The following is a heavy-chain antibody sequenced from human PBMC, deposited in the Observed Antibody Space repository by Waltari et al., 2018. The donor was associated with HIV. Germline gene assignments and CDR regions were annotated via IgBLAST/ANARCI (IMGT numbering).Heavy chain of an antibody. V-gene: IGHV3-74*01. Sequence: EVQLVESGGGLVQPGGSLRRSCAASGFTSSTSWLPWVRQTPGKGLVWVSCINSDGSSTTYADSVKGRFTISRDNPKNTLYLQMSSLRAEDTAVYFCARGRYYGMDVWGQGTTVTVSS. J-gene: IGHJ6*02. CDR2: INSDGSST. CDR3: ARGRYYGMDV. CDR1: GFTSSTSW.